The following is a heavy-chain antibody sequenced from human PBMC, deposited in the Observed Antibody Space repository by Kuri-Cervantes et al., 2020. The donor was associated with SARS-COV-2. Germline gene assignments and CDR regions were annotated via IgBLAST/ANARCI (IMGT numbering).Heavy chain of an antibody. V-gene: IGHV3-21*01. J-gene: IGHJ4*02. CDR2: ISSSSSYL. CDR1: GFTFSSYS. Sequence: LSLTCAASGFTFSSYSMNWVRQAPGKGLEWVSSISSSSSYLYYADSVKGRFTISRDNAKNSLYLQMNSLRAEDTAVYYCARAQRGLMVALDYWGQGTLVTVSS. CDR3: ARAQRGLMVALDY. D-gene: IGHD5-12*01.